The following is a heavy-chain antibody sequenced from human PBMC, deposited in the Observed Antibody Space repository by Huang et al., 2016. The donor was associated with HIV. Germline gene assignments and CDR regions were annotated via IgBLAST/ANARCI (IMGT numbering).Heavy chain of an antibody. CDR3: ARARGFLYDSTGYYSRYYFDS. Sequence: QVQLVQSGAEVKQPGASVKVSCKASGFNFNNYDFNWVRQASGQGLAWMGWMNPKSGNTGYEQKFQGRVTITRNTSITTAYMELRSLRAEDTAVYYCARARGFLYDSTGYYSRYYFDSWGQGTLVTISS. CDR1: GFNFNNYD. J-gene: IGHJ4*02. V-gene: IGHV1-8*03. D-gene: IGHD3-22*01. CDR2: MNPKSGNT.